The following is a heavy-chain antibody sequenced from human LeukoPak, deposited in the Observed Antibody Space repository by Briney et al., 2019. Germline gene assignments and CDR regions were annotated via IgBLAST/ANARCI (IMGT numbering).Heavy chain of an antibody. CDR1: GGSFSSYY. J-gene: IGHJ5*02. V-gene: IGHV4-34*01. Sequence: SETLSLTCAVYGGSFSSYYWGWIRQPPGKGLEWIGSIYYSGSTYYNPSLKSRVTISVDTSKNQFSLQLNSVTPEDTAVYYCAREARGGTTFLSRWFDPWGQGTLVTVSS. CDR3: AREARGGTTFLSRWFDP. D-gene: IGHD1-7*01. CDR2: IYYSGST.